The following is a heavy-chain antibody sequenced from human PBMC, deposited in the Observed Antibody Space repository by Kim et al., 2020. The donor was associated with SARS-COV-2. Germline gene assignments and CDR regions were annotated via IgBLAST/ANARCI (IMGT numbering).Heavy chain of an antibody. V-gene: IGHV3-30*02. Sequence: DGSTKYYADSVKGRFTISRDNSKNTLYLQMNSLRAEDTAVYYCAKAEAYDYWGQGTLVTVSS. CDR3: AKAEAYDY. CDR2: DGSTK. J-gene: IGHJ4*02.